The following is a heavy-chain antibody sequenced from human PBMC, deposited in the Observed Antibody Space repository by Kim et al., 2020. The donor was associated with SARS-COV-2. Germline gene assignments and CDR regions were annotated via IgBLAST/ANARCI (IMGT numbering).Heavy chain of an antibody. CDR1: GGSINSYY. J-gene: IGHJ1*01. V-gene: IGHV4-59*13. CDR3: ARVEQGRGLTEYYQD. D-gene: IGHD6-19*01. Sequence: SETLSLTCTVSGGSINSYYLSWIRQPPGKEPEWIGSFYYNRKIDHNPSLKSRVTISVDTSKNQFSLKLSSVTAVDTAVYYCARVEQGRGLTEYYQDWGQG. CDR2: FYYNRKI.